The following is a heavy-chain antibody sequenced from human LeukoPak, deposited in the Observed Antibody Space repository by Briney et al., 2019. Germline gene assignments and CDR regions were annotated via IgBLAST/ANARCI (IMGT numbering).Heavy chain of an antibody. Sequence: ASVKVSCKASGDTFSSYCMHWVRQAPGQGLEWMGVINASGGGITYAQMFQGRVTMTGDMSTSTVYMELSSLRSEDTSVYYCARGRHYYESSDYYYEGDAFDVWGQGTMVTVSS. J-gene: IGHJ3*01. CDR3: ARGRHYYESSDYYYEGDAFDV. D-gene: IGHD3-22*01. V-gene: IGHV1-46*01. CDR2: INASGGGI. CDR1: GDTFSSYC.